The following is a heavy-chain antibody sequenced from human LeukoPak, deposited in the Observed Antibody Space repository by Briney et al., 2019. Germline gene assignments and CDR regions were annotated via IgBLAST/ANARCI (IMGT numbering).Heavy chain of an antibody. CDR3: ANSANYGGNSGYFDY. CDR2: INHSGST. Sequence: SETLSLTCAVYGGSFSGYYWSWIRQPPGKGLEWIGEINHSGSTNYNPSLKSRVTISIDTSKNQFSLKLSSVTAADTAVYYCANSANYGGNSGYFDYWGQGTLVTVSS. J-gene: IGHJ4*02. V-gene: IGHV4-34*01. CDR1: GGSFSGYY. D-gene: IGHD4-23*01.